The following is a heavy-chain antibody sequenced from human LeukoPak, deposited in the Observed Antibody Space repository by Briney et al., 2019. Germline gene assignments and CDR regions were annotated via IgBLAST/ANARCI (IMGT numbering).Heavy chain of an antibody. D-gene: IGHD5-12*01. Sequence: PSETLSLTCAVYGGSFSGYYWSWIRQPPGKGLEWIGEINHSGSTNYNPSLKSRVTISVDTSKNQFSLKLSSVTAADTAVYYCARHSWLLDAFGIWGQGTMVTVSS. J-gene: IGHJ3*02. V-gene: IGHV4-34*01. CDR2: INHSGST. CDR1: GGSFSGYY. CDR3: ARHSWLLDAFGI.